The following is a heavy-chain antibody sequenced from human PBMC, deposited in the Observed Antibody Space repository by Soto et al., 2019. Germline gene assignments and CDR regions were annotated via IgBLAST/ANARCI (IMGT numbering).Heavy chain of an antibody. J-gene: IGHJ6*02. Sequence: SETLSLTCTVSGGSISSGGYYWSWIRQHPGKGLEWIATVFYTGSSYYNSSLQSRATISVDTSKNRISLDLRSVTAADTAIYYCARHGHVRERPFYYYGMDVWGQGTTVTVSS. D-gene: IGHD1-1*01. CDR1: GGSISSGGYY. CDR2: VFYTGSS. V-gene: IGHV4-39*01. CDR3: ARHGHVRERPFYYYGMDV.